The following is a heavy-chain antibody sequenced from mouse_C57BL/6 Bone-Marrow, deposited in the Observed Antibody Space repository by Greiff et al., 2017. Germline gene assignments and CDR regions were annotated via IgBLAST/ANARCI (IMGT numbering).Heavy chain of an antibody. CDR1: GYTFTSYT. J-gene: IGHJ3*01. D-gene: IGHD4-1*01. CDR2: INPSSGYT. Sequence: QVQLQQSGAELARPGASVKMSCKASGYTFTSYTMHWVKQRPGQGLEWIGYINPSSGYTKYNQKFKDKATLTADKSSSTAYMQLSRLTSEDSAVYYCARNWAWFAYWGQGTLVTVSA. V-gene: IGHV1-4*01. CDR3: ARNWAWFAY.